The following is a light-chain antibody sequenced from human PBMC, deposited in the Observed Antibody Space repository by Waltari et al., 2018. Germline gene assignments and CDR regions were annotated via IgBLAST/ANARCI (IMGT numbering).Light chain of an antibody. CDR3: SSYTDTNTLHVV. V-gene: IGLV2-14*03. Sequence: SALTQPASVSGSPGQSITISCTGTSSAIGDFNYISSYQQHPGECPKLIIYGVTKRPSGVSNRFSGSKSGNTASLTISGLQADDEAEYFCSSYTDTNTLHVVFGGGTKLSVL. J-gene: IGLJ2*01. CDR1: SSAIGDFNY. CDR2: GVT.